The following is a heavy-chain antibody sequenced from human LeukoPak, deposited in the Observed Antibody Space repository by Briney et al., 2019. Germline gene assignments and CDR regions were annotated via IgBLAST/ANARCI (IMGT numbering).Heavy chain of an antibody. CDR2: IYHSGST. J-gene: IGHJ4*02. D-gene: IGHD2-2*01. Sequence: SETLSLTCAVSGASISGSGYYWGWIRQPPGKGLEWIGSIYHSGSTYYNPSLKSRVTISVDTSKNQFSLKLSSVTAADTAVYYCASEGSTSCYFRGYSLCYGTTIDYWGQGTLVTVSS. CDR1: GASISGSGYY. CDR3: ASEGSTSCYFRGYSLCYGTTIDY. V-gene: IGHV4-39*07.